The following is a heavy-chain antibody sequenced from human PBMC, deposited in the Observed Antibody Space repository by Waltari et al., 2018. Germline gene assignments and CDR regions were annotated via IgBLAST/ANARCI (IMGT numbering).Heavy chain of an antibody. Sequence: QVQLVQSGAEVKKPGSSVKVSCKASGGTFSRYAISWVRQAPGQGGEWVGRVIPIFGPANYAQKFEGRVTITADESTSTADMGLSSLRSEDTAVYYCARDRGRVWGQGTLVTVSS. V-gene: IGHV1-69*01. D-gene: IGHD1-26*01. CDR3: ARDRGRV. CDR2: VIPIFGPA. J-gene: IGHJ4*02. CDR1: GGTFSRYA.